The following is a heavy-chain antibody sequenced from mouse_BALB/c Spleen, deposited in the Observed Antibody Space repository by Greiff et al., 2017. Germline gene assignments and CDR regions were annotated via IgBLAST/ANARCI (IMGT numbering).Heavy chain of an antibody. CDR1: GFTFTDYY. D-gene: IGHD1-1*02. Sequence: EVKVVESGGGLVQPGGSLRLSCATSGFTFTDYYMSWVRQPPGKALEWLGFIRNKANGYTTEYSASVKGRFTISRDNSQSILYLQMNTLRAEDSATYYCARALWSYAMDYWGQGTSVTVSS. CDR2: IRNKANGYTT. CDR3: ARALWSYAMDY. J-gene: IGHJ4*01. V-gene: IGHV7-3*02.